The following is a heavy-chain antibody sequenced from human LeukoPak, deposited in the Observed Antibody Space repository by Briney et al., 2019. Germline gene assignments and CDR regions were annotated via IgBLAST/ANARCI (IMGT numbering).Heavy chain of an antibody. CDR1: GYTFTSYA. J-gene: IGHJ3*02. V-gene: IGHV1-3*01. CDR2: INAGNGNT. Sequence: ASVKVSCKASGYTFTSYAMHWVRQAPGQRLEWMGWINAGNGNTKYSQKFKGRVTITRDTSASTAYMELSSLRSEDTAVYYCARAGPGNSNAFDIWGQGTMVTVSS. CDR3: ARAGPGNSNAFDI.